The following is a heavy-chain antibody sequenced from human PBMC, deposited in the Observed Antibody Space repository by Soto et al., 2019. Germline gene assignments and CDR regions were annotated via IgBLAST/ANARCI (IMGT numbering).Heavy chain of an antibody. CDR3: GRGLCPSSASCAGDFPR. Sequence: QVQLVQSGAEVKEPGASVKISCKASGYTFTTYHIHWVRQAPGQGIDSMGMIDPIGGHTGYARKFQVRAATTGDTAPVTAYLAVDSLRFDDTAMYFCGRGLCPSSASCAGDFPRWGQGTLVSVSS. CDR2: IDPIGGHT. J-gene: IGHJ1*01. CDR1: GYTFTTYH. D-gene: IGHD2-2*01. V-gene: IGHV1-46*01.